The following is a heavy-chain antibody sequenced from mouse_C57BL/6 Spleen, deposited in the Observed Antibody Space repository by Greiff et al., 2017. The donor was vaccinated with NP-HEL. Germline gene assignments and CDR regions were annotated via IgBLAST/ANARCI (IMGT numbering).Heavy chain of an antibody. Sequence: VKLVESGPELVKPGASVKISCKASGYSFTSYYIHWVKQRPGQGLEWIGWIYPGSGNTKYNEKFKGKATLTADTSSSTAYMQLSSLTSEDSAVYYCARQELGYWGQGTTLTVSS. CDR2: IYPGSGNT. J-gene: IGHJ2*01. CDR3: ARQELGY. CDR1: GYSFTSYY. V-gene: IGHV1-66*01.